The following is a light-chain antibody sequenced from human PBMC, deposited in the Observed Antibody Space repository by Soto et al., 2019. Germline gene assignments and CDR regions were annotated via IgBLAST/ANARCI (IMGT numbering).Light chain of an antibody. J-gene: IGKJ1*01. V-gene: IGKV3-15*01. CDR2: GAS. Sequence: EIVMTQSPATLSVSPGERATLSCRASQSVSSNLAWYQQKPGQAPRLLIYGASTRATGIPARFSGSGSGTKFTLTISSPQSEDFAVYYCQQYNNWPGTFGQGTKV. CDR3: QQYNNWPGT. CDR1: QSVSSN.